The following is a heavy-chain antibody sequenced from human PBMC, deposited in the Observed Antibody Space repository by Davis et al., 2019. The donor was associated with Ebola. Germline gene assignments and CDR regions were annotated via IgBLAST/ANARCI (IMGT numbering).Heavy chain of an antibody. CDR3: ARRGRGHNYGMDV. V-gene: IGHV1-46*01. J-gene: IGHJ6*04. Sequence: ASVKVSCKASGYTFTSYYMHWLRQAPRQGLEWMGIINPSGGSPSYAQKFQGRVTMTRDTSTSTVYMELSSLRSEDTAVYYCARRGRGHNYGMDVWGKGTTVTVSS. CDR1: GYTFTSYY. D-gene: IGHD2-15*01. CDR2: INPSGGSP.